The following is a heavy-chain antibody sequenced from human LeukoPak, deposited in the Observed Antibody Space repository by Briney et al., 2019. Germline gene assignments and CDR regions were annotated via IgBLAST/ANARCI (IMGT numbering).Heavy chain of an antibody. CDR1: GFTFSSYS. Sequence: NPGGSLRLSCAASGFTFSSYSRNWVRQAPGKGLEWVSSISSSSSYIYYADSVKGRFTNSRDNAKNSLYLQMNSLRAEDTAVYYCTCDLDRSDGLWGQGTMVTVSS. CDR3: TCDLDRSDGL. V-gene: IGHV3-21*01. CDR2: ISSSSSYI. J-gene: IGHJ3*01. D-gene: IGHD2-8*01.